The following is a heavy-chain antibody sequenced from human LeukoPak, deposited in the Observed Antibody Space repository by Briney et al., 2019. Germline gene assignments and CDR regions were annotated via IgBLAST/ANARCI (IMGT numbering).Heavy chain of an antibody. CDR2: IDWDDDK. J-gene: IGHJ4*02. D-gene: IGHD6-19*01. CDR1: GFSLSTNGMR. Sequence: KESGPALVKPTQTLTLTCTFSGFSLSTNGMRVSWIRQPPGKALEWLARIDWDDDKFYSTSLKTRLTISKDTSKNQVVLTMTNMDPVDTATFYCARIASSGWFPDYWGQGTLVTVSS. CDR3: ARIASSGWFPDY. V-gene: IGHV2-70*04.